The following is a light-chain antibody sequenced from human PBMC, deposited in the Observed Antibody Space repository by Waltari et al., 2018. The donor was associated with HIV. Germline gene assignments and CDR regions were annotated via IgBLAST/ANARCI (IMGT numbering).Light chain of an antibody. CDR3: QQYNSYSQWM. CDR1: QSIRSW. J-gene: IGKJ1*01. Sequence: DIQMSQSPSTLSASVGDRVTITCRASQSIRSWLAWYQQKPGKAPKLLISEASSLESGVPSRFSGSGSGTEFTLTISSLQSDDFATYHCQQYNSYSQWMFGQGTKVEIK. CDR2: EAS. V-gene: IGKV1-5*03.